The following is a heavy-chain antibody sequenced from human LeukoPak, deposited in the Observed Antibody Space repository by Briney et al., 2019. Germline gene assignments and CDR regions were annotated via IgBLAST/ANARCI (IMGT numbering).Heavy chain of an antibody. D-gene: IGHD2-15*01. V-gene: IGHV3-74*01. CDR3: ASGVRIPYGMDV. J-gene: IGHJ6*02. Sequence: PGGSLRLSCAASGFTFSSHWMHWVRQAPGKGLVWVSRINSDGSSTSYADSVKGRFTISRDNAKNTLYLQMNSLRAEDTAVYYCASGVRIPYGMDVWGQGTTVTVSS. CDR2: INSDGSST. CDR1: GFTFSSHW.